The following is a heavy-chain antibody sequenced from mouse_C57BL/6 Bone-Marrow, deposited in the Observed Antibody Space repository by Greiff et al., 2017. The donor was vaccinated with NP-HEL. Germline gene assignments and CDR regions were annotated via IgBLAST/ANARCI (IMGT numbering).Heavy chain of an antibody. CDR3: ARLSYSNWDYYAMDY. D-gene: IGHD2-5*01. CDR1: GYTFTSYW. V-gene: IGHV1-64*01. CDR2: IHPNSGST. Sequence: QVQLKQPGAELVKPGASVKLSCKASGYTFTSYWMHWVKQRPGQGLEWIGMIHPNSGSTNYNEKFKSKATLTVDKSSSTAYMQLSSLTSEDSAVYYCARLSYSNWDYYAMDYWGQGTSVTVSS. J-gene: IGHJ4*01.